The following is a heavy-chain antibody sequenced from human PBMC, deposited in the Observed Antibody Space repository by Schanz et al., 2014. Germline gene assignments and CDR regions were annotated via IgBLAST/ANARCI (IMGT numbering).Heavy chain of an antibody. CDR2: ITGSGSKT. J-gene: IGHJ4*02. CDR1: GFTFFGSFA. D-gene: IGHD1-26*01. V-gene: IGHV3-23*01. Sequence: EVQLLESGGGLVQPGGSLRLSCVASGFTFFGSFAMSWVRQAPGKGLEWVSAITGSGSKTYYADSVKGRFTISRDNSKNTLYLQMKSLRVEDTAVYYCARDRVGASSYFDYWGQGTLATVSS. CDR3: ARDRVGASSYFDY.